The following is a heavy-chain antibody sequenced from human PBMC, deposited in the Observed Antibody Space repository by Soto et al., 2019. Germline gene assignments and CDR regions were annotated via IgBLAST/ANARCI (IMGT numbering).Heavy chain of an antibody. CDR1: GGSINSVDYY. CDR3: AVLLASPGTYYFDY. D-gene: IGHD3-3*01. V-gene: IGHV4-30-4*01. Sequence: SETLSLTCTVSGGSINSVDYYWSWIRQSPGKGLEWIGYIYYSGSTYYNPSLKSRLTISVDTSKNQFSLKLSSVTAADTAVYYCAVLLASPGTYYFDYWGRGTLVTVSS. J-gene: IGHJ4*02. CDR2: IYYSGST.